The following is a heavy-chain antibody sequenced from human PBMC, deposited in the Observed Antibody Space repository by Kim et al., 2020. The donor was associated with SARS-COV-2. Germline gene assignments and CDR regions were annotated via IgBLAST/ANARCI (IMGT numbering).Heavy chain of an antibody. CDR2: IRSKANSYAT. J-gene: IGHJ4*02. V-gene: IGHV3-73*01. CDR1: GFTFSGSA. D-gene: IGHD3-10*01. CDR3: TTDSPYGSGSYYHPFSVGY. Sequence: GGSLRLSCAASGFTFSGSAMHWVRQASGKGLEWVGRIRSKANSYATAYAASVKGRFTISRDDSKNTAYLQMNSLKTEDTAVYYCTTDSPYGSGSYYHPFSVGYWGRGTLVTVSS.